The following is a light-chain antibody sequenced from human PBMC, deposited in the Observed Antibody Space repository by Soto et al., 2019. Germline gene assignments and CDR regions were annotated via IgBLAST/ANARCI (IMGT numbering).Light chain of an antibody. Sequence: DIQMTQSPSSLSASVGDRVTITCRASQSISSYLNWYQQKPGKAPKLLIYDASSLESGVPSRFSGSGSGTEFTLTISSLQPDDFATYYCQQYNSYSLFGGGTKVDI. J-gene: IGKJ4*01. CDR1: QSISSY. V-gene: IGKV1-5*01. CDR3: QQYNSYSL. CDR2: DAS.